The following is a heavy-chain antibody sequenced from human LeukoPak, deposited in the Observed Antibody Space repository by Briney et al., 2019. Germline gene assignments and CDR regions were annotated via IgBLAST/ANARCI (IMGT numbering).Heavy chain of an antibody. Sequence: GGSLRLSCAASGFTVSSNSMNWVRQAPGKGLEWVSVLYSGGSTYYADSAKGRFTISRDNAKNSLYLQMDSLRAEDTAVYYCARCGSYYGGVPHYWGQGTLVTVSS. CDR1: GFTVSSNS. J-gene: IGHJ4*02. D-gene: IGHD1-26*01. CDR3: ARCGSYYGGVPHY. V-gene: IGHV3-66*01. CDR2: LYSGGST.